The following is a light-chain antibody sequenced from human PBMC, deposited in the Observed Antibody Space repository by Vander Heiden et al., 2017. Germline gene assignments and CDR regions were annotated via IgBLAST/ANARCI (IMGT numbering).Light chain of an antibody. J-gene: IGLJ2*01. CDR1: SSNIGSNT. CDR2: SNN. Sequence: QSVLPQPPSASGTPGQRVTISCSGSSSNIGSNTVNWYQQLPGTAPKLLIYSNNQRPSGVPDRFSGSKSGTSASLAISGLQSEDEADYYCAAWDDSLNGPVVFGGGTKLTVL. V-gene: IGLV1-44*01. CDR3: AAWDDSLNGPVV.